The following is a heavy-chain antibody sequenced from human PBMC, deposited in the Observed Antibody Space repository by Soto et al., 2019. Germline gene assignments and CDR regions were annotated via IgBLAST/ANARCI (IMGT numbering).Heavy chain of an antibody. CDR3: ARDVSPGSSSLYLDAFDI. CDR2: INRDGSKK. Sequence: EVQLEESGGDLVQPGGSLRLSCAASGFTLSAYWMTWVRQAPGKGLEWVANINRDGSKKSYLASARGRFTISRDNVGNSLYLQMDSLRADDTALYYCARDVSPGSSSLYLDAFDIWGQGTMVTVSS. CDR1: GFTLSAYW. J-gene: IGHJ3*02. D-gene: IGHD6-13*01. V-gene: IGHV3-7*05.